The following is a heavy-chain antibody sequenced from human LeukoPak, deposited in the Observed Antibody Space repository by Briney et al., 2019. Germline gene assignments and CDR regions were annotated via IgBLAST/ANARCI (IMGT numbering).Heavy chain of an antibody. D-gene: IGHD6-25*01. CDR1: GFTFSSYA. CDR2: ISGSGIST. J-gene: IGHJ4*02. V-gene: IGHV3-23*01. CDR3: ARVSSGHLFDY. Sequence: PGGSLRLSCAASGFTFSSYAMSWVRQAPGKGLEWVSAISGSGISTYYADSVRGRFTISRDNSKNTLYLQMNSLRAEDTAIYYCARVSSGHLFDYWGQGSLVTVSS.